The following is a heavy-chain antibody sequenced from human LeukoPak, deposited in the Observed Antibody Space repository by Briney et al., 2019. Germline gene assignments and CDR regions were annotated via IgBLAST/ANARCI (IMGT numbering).Heavy chain of an antibody. CDR3: TTDSLPDIGSSTSWQAY. Sequence: PGGSLRLSCAASGFTFSNAWMSWVRQAPGKGLEWVGRIKSKTDGGTTDYAAPVKGRFTISRDDSKNTLYLQMNSLKTEDTAVYYCTTDSLPDIGSSTSWQAYWGQGTLVTVSS. CDR2: IKSKTDGGTT. V-gene: IGHV3-15*01. D-gene: IGHD2-2*01. CDR1: GFTFSNAW. J-gene: IGHJ4*02.